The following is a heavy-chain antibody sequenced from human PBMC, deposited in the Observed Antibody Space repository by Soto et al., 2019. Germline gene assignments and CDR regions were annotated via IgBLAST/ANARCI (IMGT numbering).Heavy chain of an antibody. CDR3: AREADRDVYSSSPFDY. V-gene: IGHV4-59*01. CDR1: GGSISSYY. J-gene: IGHJ4*02. CDR2: IYYSGST. Sequence: SETLSLTCTVSGGSISSYYWSWIRQPPGKGLEWIGYIYYSGSTNYNPSLKSRVTISVDTSKNQFSLKLSSVTAADTAVYYCAREADRDVYSSSPFDYWGQGTLVTVSS. D-gene: IGHD6-6*01.